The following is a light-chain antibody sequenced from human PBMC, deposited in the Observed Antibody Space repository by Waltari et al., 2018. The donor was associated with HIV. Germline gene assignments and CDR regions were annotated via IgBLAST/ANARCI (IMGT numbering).Light chain of an antibody. CDR3: CSYAGITTWV. V-gene: IGLV2-23*02. Sequence: QSALTQPASVSGSPGQSITISCTGTSNDLGRYALVSWYLHQPGRAPKLIIYAVTTWPSGVSHRFSGSKSGATASLTISGLQAEDEADYYCCSYAGITTWVFGGGTKVTVL. CDR1: SNDLGRYAL. J-gene: IGLJ3*02. CDR2: AVT.